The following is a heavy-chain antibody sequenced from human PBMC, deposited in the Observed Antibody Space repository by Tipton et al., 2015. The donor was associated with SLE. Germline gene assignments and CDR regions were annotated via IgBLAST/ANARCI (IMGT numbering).Heavy chain of an antibody. Sequence: TLSLTCTVSGFSISSSSYTWGWIRQPPGKGLEWIGTIHYSGTTYYNPSLRSRVTISVDTSKNQSSLKLSSVTAADTAVYYCARLPTGFPNWFDPWGQGTLVTVSS. D-gene: IGHD4-17*01. J-gene: IGHJ5*02. CDR3: ARLPTGFPNWFDP. CDR2: IHYSGTT. CDR1: GFSISSSSYT. V-gene: IGHV4-39*01.